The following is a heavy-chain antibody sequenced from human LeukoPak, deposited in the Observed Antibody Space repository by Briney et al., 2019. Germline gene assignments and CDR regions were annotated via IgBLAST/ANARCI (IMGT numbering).Heavy chain of an antibody. J-gene: IGHJ4*02. Sequence: ASVKLSCKASGVTFSSYAISWVRQAPRQGLEWMGGIIPIFGTANYAQKFQGRVTITADESTSTAYMELSSLRSEDTAVYYCATRDRAFDYWGQGTLVTVSS. V-gene: IGHV1-69*13. CDR1: GVTFSSYA. CDR2: IIPIFGTA. CDR3: ATRDRAFDY.